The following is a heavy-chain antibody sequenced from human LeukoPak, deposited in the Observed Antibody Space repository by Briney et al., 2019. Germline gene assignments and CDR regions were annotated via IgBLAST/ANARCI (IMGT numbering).Heavy chain of an antibody. V-gene: IGHV3-21*01. CDR1: GFTFSSYS. J-gene: IGHJ5*01. D-gene: IGHD2-21*01. Sequence: PGGSLRLSCAASGFTFSSYSMNWVRQAPGKGLEWVSSISSSSSYIYYADSVKGRFTISRDNAKNSLYLQMNSLRAEDTSVYYCAGDRGVVNANWFAPSGQGTPV. CDR3: AGDRGVVNANWFAP. CDR2: ISSSSSYI.